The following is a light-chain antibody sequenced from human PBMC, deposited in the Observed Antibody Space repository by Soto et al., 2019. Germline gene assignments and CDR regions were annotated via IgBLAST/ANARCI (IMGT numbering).Light chain of an antibody. V-gene: IGLV2-14*01. CDR1: SSDVGGYNS. CDR2: EVS. Sequence: QSVLTQPASVSGSPGQSITISCTVTSSDVGGYNSVSWYQQHPGKAPKLMIYEVSNRPSGVSNRFSGSKSGNTASLTISGLQAEDEADYSCSSYTSSSTFYVFGTGTKVTVL. J-gene: IGLJ1*01. CDR3: SSYTSSSTFYV.